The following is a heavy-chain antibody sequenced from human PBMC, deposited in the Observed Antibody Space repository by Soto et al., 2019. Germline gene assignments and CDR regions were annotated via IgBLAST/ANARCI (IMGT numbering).Heavy chain of an antibody. D-gene: IGHD2-15*01. CDR2: ISSSSSYI. Sequence: GGSLRLSCAASGFTFSSYSMNWVRQAPGKGLEWVSSISSSSSYIYYADSVEGRFTISRDNAKNSLYVQMNSLRAEDTAVYYCVRDRGYCSGGSCENWFDPWGQGALVTVSS. CDR1: GFTFSSYS. CDR3: VRDRGYCSGGSCENWFDP. J-gene: IGHJ5*02. V-gene: IGHV3-21*01.